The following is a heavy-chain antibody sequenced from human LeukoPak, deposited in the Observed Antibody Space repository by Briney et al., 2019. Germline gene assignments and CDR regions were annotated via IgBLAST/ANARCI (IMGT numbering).Heavy chain of an antibody. CDR1: GFSFISYG. D-gene: IGHD4-17*01. J-gene: IGHJ4*02. Sequence: GGSLRLSCAASGFSFISYGMHWVRQAPGKGLEWVGVISDDGRRKDYADSVKGRFTISRDNSKDTLYLQMNSLRAEDTAVYYCAKRPSDSGDYVSYFDYSGQGTLVTVSS. CDR3: AKRPSDSGDYVSYFDY. CDR2: ISDDGRRK. V-gene: IGHV3-30*18.